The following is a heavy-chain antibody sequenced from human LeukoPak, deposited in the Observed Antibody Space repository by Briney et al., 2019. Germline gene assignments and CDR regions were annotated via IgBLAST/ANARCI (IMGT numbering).Heavy chain of an antibody. CDR2: IRYDGSNQ. V-gene: IGHV3-30*02. CDR3: AKTSGTYSTWDAFDI. Sequence: PGRSLRLSCAASGFTFDDYAMHWARQAPGKGLEWVTFIRYDGSNQHYADSVKGRFTISRDNSKNALSLQMNSLRAEDTAVYYCAKTSGTYSTWDAFDIWGQGTMVTVSS. J-gene: IGHJ3*02. CDR1: GFTFDDYA. D-gene: IGHD1-26*01.